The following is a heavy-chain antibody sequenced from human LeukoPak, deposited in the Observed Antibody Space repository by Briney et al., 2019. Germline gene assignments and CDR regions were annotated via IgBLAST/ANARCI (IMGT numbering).Heavy chain of an antibody. V-gene: IGHV1-2*06. CDR3: ARDHSSPSYYYYMDV. J-gene: IGHJ6*03. CDR1: GYTFTGYY. CDR2: INPDSGVT. Sequence: ASVKVSCKASGYTFTGYYMHWVRQAPGQGLEWMGRINPDSGVTNYAQRFQGRVTMTRDTSISTAYMELSRLRSDDTAVFYCARDHSSPSYYYYMDVWDKGTTVTVSS. D-gene: IGHD6-19*01.